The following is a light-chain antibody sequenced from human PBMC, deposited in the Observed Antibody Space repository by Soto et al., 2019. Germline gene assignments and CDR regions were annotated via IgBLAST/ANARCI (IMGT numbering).Light chain of an antibody. V-gene: IGLV3-21*04. CDR2: YDS. Sequence: SYELTQPPSVSVAPGKTARITCGGSNIGSKSVHLFQQRPGQAPVLVIYYDSDRPSGIPERFSGSNSGNTATLTISRVEAGDEADYYCQVWYSSSDHVVFGGGTKLTVL. CDR3: QVWYSSSDHVV. CDR1: NIGSKS. J-gene: IGLJ2*01.